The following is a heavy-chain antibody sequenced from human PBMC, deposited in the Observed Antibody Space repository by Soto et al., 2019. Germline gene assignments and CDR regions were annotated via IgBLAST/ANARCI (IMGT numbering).Heavy chain of an antibody. Sequence: SVQVSCKDSGGTFSSYAISWVRQAPGRGLEWMGGIIPIFGTANYAQTFQGRVTITADESTSTAYMELSSLRSEDTAVYYCARGTSPSCSGGSCYVYYFDYWGQGTLVTVSS. CDR3: ARGTSPSCSGGSCYVYYFDY. V-gene: IGHV1-69*13. J-gene: IGHJ4*02. D-gene: IGHD2-15*01. CDR1: GGTFSSYA. CDR2: IIPIFGTA.